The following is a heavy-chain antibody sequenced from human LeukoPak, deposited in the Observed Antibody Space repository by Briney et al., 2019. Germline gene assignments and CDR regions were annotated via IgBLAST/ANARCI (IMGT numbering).Heavy chain of an antibody. CDR3: ARWLQFLFNFDY. D-gene: IGHD5-24*01. CDR2: IYYSGST. J-gene: IGHJ4*02. CDR1: GGSISSSSYY. V-gene: IGHV4-39*01. Sequence: PSETLSLTCTVSGGSISSSSYYWGWIRQPPGKGLEWIGSIYYSGSTYYNPSLKSRVTISVDTSKNQFSLKLSSVTAADTAVYYCARWLQFLFNFDYWGQGTLVTVSS.